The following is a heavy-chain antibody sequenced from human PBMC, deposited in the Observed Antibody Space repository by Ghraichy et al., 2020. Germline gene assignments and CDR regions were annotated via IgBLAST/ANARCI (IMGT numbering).Heavy chain of an antibody. CDR2: INHSGST. J-gene: IGHJ4*02. CDR3: ARGVINDY. D-gene: IGHD3-16*02. CDR1: GGSFSGYY. V-gene: IGHV4-34*01. Sequence: GSLSLTCAVYGGSFSGYYWSWIRQPPGKGLEWIGEINHSGSTNYNPSLKSRVTISVDTSKNQFSLKLSSVTAADTAVYYCARGVINDYWGQGTLVTVSS.